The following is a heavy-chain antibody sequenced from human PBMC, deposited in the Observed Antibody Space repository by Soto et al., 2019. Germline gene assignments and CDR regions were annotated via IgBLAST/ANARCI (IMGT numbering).Heavy chain of an antibody. Sequence: SETLSLTCAVSGGSISSGGYSWSWIRQPPGKGLEWIGYIYHSGSTYYNPSLKSRVTISVDRSKNQFSLKLSSVTAADTAVYYCARHDVVLVPAAHVPYNWCDPWGQRTLVTVS. CDR1: GGSISSGGYS. CDR3: ARHDVVLVPAAHVPYNWCDP. CDR2: IYHSGST. V-gene: IGHV4-30-2*01. D-gene: IGHD2-2*01. J-gene: IGHJ5*02.